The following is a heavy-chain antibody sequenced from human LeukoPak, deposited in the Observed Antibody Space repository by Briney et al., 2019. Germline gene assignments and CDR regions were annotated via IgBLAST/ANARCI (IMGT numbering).Heavy chain of an antibody. J-gene: IGHJ4*02. CDR2: IYYSGST. Sequence: SETLSLTCTVSGGSISSYYWSRIRQPPGKGLEWIGYIYYSGSTNYNPSLKSRVTISVDTSKNQFSLKLSSVTAADTAVYYCAGAGLWFGGGDYWGQGTLVTVSS. V-gene: IGHV4-59*08. CDR3: AGAGLWFGGGDY. CDR1: GGSISSYY. D-gene: IGHD3-10*01.